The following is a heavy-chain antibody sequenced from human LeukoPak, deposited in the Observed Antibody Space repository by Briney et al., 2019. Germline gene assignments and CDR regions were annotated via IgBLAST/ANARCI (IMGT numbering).Heavy chain of an antibody. V-gene: IGHV7-4-1*02. D-gene: IGHD2-15*01. CDR1: GYTFTSCA. Sequence: ASVKVSCKASGYTFTSCAMNWVRQAPGQGLEWMGWINTNTGNPTYAQGFTGRFVFSLDTSVSTAYLQISSLKAEDTAVYYCARDPDIVVVVAATGLGAFDIWGQGTMVTVSS. J-gene: IGHJ3*02. CDR3: ARDPDIVVVVAATGLGAFDI. CDR2: INTNTGNP.